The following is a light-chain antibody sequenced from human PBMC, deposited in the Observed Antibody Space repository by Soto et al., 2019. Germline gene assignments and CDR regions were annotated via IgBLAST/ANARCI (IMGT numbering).Light chain of an antibody. CDR1: QSVLYSSNNMNY. Sequence: DIVMTQSPDSLAVSLGERATINCKSSQSVLYSSNNMNYLAWYQQKPGQPPKLLLYWASTRESGVPDRYSGRGSGTDFTLAISSLQAEDVAVYYCQQYDSTPWTFGQGTKVEIK. CDR3: QQYDSTPWT. J-gene: IGKJ1*01. CDR2: WAS. V-gene: IGKV4-1*01.